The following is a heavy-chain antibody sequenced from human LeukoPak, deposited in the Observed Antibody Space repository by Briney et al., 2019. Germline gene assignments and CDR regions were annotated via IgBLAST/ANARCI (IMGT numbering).Heavy chain of an antibody. CDR3: ARSLGD. J-gene: IGHJ4*01. D-gene: IGHD3-16*01. CDR2: ISYDGSNK. V-gene: IGHV3-30*03. CDR1: GFTFSSYG. Sequence: GGSLRLSCAASGFTFSSYGMHWVRQAPGKGLEWVAVISYDGSNKYYADSVKGRFTISRDNSKNTLYLEMTSLSTEDTAVYYCARSLGDWGQGTLVSVSS.